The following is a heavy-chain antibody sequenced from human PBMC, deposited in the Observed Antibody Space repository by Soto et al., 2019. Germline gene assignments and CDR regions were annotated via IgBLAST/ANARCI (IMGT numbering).Heavy chain of an antibody. CDR2: IYYSGST. Sequence: SETLSLTCTVSGGSISSYYWSWIRQPPGKGLEWIGYIYYSGSTNYNPSLKSRVTISVDTSKNQFSLKLSSVTAADTAVYYCAGVSSLTTKTAVRYMVGWGTGTTGTVFS. CDR1: GGSISSYY. CDR3: AGVSSLTTKTAVRYMVG. J-gene: IGHJ6*03. D-gene: IGHD3-9*01. V-gene: IGHV4-59*01.